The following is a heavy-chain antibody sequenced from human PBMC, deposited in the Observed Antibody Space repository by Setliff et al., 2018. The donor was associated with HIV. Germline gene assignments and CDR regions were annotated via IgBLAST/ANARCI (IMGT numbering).Heavy chain of an antibody. CDR3: ARGLGRGSGTYYNPPGY. CDR2: INHSGNT. CDR1: GGSFSGYY. Sequence: SETLSLTCAFNGGSFSGYYWMWIRQSPGEGLEWIGEINHSGNTNYNPSLKSRVTMSGDTSENQFSLNLTSVTAADTAVYFCARGLGRGSGTYYNPPGYWGPGTLVTVSS. D-gene: IGHD3-10*01. V-gene: IGHV4-34*01. J-gene: IGHJ4*02.